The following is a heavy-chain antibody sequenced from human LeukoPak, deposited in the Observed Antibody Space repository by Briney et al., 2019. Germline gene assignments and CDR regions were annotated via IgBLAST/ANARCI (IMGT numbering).Heavy chain of an antibody. D-gene: IGHD5-12*01. CDR1: GYSFTGYY. V-gene: IGHV1-2*02. CDR2: INPNSGGT. Sequence: ASVKVSCKASGYSFTGYYMHWVRQAPGQGLEWMGCINPNSGGTDYAQKFQGRVTMTRDTPISTAYMELSRLTSDDTAVYYCAGLSGYDPYYFDYWGQGTLVAVSS. J-gene: IGHJ4*02. CDR3: AGLSGYDPYYFDY.